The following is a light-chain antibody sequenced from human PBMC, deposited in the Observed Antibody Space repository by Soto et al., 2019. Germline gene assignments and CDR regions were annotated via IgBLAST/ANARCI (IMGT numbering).Light chain of an antibody. V-gene: IGKV1-5*01. CDR1: QSISNW. Sequence: DIQMTQSPSTLSASVGDRVTITCRASQSISNWLAWYQQKPGKAPKLLIYDASSLESGVPSRFVGSGSGTEFSLTISSLQPDDFATYYCQQYDGYFPHAFGQGTRLEIK. J-gene: IGKJ5*01. CDR2: DAS. CDR3: QQYDGYFPHA.